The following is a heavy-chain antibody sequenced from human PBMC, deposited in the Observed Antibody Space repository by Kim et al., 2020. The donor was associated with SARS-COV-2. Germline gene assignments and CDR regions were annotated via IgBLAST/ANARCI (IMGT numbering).Heavy chain of an antibody. J-gene: IGHJ4*02. CDR2: IYYSGST. CDR1: GGSISSSSYY. Sequence: SETLSLTCTVSGGSISSSSYYWGWIRQPPGKGLEWIGSIYYSGSTYYNPSLKSRVTISVDTSKNQFSLKLSSVTAADTAVYYCARDRAVVVPLREVPGADFDYWGQGTLVTVSS. D-gene: IGHD2-15*01. V-gene: IGHV4-39*07. CDR3: ARDRAVVVPLREVPGADFDY.